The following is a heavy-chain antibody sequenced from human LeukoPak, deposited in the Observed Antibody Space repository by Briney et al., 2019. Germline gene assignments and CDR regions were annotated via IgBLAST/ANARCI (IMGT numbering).Heavy chain of an antibody. CDR2: ISSSGSTI. J-gene: IGHJ6*03. D-gene: IGHD6-19*01. Sequence: GGSLRLSCAASGFTFSSYEMNSVRQASGKGLGWVSYISSSGSTIYYADSVKGRFTISRDNAKNSLYLQMNSLRAEDTAVYYCARGEQWLVQRYYYYYMDVWGKGTTVTISS. CDR1: GFTFSSYE. CDR3: ARGEQWLVQRYYYYYMDV. V-gene: IGHV3-48*03.